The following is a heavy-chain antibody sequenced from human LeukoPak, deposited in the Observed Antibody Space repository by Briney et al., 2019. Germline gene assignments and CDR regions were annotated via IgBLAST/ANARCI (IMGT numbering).Heavy chain of an antibody. Sequence: SETLSLTCAVYGGSFSTYYWSWVRQPPGKGLEWIGEINHSGSTNYNPSLKSRVTISANTSKGQFSLKLTSVTAADTAVYYCATYDQRLAFDNWGQGILVTVSS. CDR3: ATYDQRLAFDN. CDR2: INHSGST. CDR1: GGSFSTYY. D-gene: IGHD6-25*01. J-gene: IGHJ4*02. V-gene: IGHV4-34*01.